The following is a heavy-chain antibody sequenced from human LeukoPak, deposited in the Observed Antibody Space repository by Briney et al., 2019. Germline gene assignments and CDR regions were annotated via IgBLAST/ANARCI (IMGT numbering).Heavy chain of an antibody. CDR2: VGGGDDI. D-gene: IGHD2-2*02. CDR3: AKAADGLRYCSSTSCYNYYYMDV. CDR1: GFTFNIYG. V-gene: IGHV3-23*01. J-gene: IGHJ6*03. Sequence: AGGSLRLSCVASGFTFNIYGMSWVRQAPGKGLEWVSSVGGGDDIHYADSVKGRFTGYRDNSKNTLYLQMNSLRAEDTAVYYCAKAADGLRYCSSTSCYNYYYMDVWGKGTTVTVSS.